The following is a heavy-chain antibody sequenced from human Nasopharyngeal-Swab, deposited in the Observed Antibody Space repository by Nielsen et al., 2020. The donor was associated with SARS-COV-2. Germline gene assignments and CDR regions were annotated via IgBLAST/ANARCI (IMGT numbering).Heavy chain of an antibody. V-gene: IGHV4-39*07. CDR1: GGSISSSSYY. J-gene: IGHJ6*02. Sequence: SDTLSLTCTVSGGSISSSSYYWGWIRQPPGKGLEWIGSIYYSGSTYYNPSLKSRVTISVDTSKNQFSLKLSSVTAADTAVYYCVGSSWYGDYYYYYGMDVRGQGTTVTVSS. CDR2: IYYSGST. D-gene: IGHD6-13*01. CDR3: VGSSWYGDYYYYYGMDV.